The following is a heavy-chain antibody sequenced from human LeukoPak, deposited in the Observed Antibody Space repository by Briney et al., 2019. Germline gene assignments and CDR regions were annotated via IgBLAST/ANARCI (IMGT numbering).Heavy chain of an antibody. CDR2: ISGSGGRT. CDR1: GFTFSSYA. D-gene: IGHD5-12*01. Sequence: GGSLRLSCAASGFTFSSYAMSWVRQAPGKGLEWVSGISGSGGRTYSTDSVKGRFTISRDNAKNTVYLQMDSLRAEDTAVYYCVRSGYSGGRFEYWGQGTLVTVSS. CDR3: VRSGYSGGRFEY. J-gene: IGHJ4*02. V-gene: IGHV3-23*01.